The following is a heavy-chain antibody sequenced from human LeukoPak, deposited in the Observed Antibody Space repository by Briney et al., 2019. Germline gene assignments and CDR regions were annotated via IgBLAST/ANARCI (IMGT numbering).Heavy chain of an antibody. D-gene: IGHD3-3*01. CDR1: GYSISALAN. V-gene: IGHV4-38-2*02. CDR3: ARPPPGDFWSGYTFDY. Sequence: SETLSLTCNVSGYSISALANWGWIRQSPGKGLEWIGSFYYGGSTYYNPSLKSRVTISVDTSKNQFSLKLSSVTAADTAVYYCARPPPGDFWSGYTFDYWGQGTLVTVSS. CDR2: FYYGGST. J-gene: IGHJ4*02.